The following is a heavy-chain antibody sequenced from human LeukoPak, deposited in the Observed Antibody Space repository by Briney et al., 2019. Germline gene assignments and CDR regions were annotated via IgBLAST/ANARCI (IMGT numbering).Heavy chain of an antibody. Sequence: SETLSLTCAVYGGSFSGYYWSWIRQPPGKGLEWIGEINHSGSTNYNPSLKSGGPISVDTSKNHFSLKLSSVTAADTAVYYCARWISYYYGSGSRYYYYMDVWGKGTTVTISS. CDR2: INHSGST. D-gene: IGHD3-10*01. J-gene: IGHJ6*03. V-gene: IGHV4-34*01. CDR3: ARWISYYYGSGSRYYYYMDV. CDR1: GGSFSGYY.